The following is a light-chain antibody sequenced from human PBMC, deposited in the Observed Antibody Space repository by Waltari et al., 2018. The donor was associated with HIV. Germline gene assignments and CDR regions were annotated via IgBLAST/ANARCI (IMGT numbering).Light chain of an antibody. Sequence: QSVLTQPPSASGTPGPRVTISCSGSSSNIGTNYVYWYQQLPGTAPKLLIYRNNQRPSGVPDRFSGSKSGTSASLAISGLRSEDEADYYCAAWRDSLSAVVFGGGTKLTVL. CDR1: SSNIGTNY. V-gene: IGLV1-47*01. CDR3: AAWRDSLSAVV. CDR2: RNN. J-gene: IGLJ2*01.